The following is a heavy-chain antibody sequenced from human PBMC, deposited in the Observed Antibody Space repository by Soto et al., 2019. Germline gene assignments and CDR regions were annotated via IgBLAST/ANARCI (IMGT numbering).Heavy chain of an antibody. J-gene: IGHJ6*02. CDR1: GGTFSSYA. Sequence: GASVKVSCKASGGTFSSYAISWVRQAPGQGLEWMGGIIPIFGTANYAQKFQGRVTITADESTSTAYMELSSLRSEDTAVYYCARQSRTVVTAILYLRYYGMDVWGQGTTVTV. V-gene: IGHV1-69*13. CDR2: IIPIFGTA. D-gene: IGHD2-21*02. CDR3: ARQSRTVVTAILYLRYYGMDV.